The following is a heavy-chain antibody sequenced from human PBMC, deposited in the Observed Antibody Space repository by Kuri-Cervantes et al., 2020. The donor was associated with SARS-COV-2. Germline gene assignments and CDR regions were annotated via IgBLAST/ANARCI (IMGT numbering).Heavy chain of an antibody. CDR1: GFTFSSYW. CDR3: ARGDYYDSSGYYLHYFDY. CDR2: ISYDGSNE. V-gene: IGHV3-30-3*01. D-gene: IGHD3-22*01. J-gene: IGHJ4*02. Sequence: GESLKISCAASGFTFSSYWMHWVRQAPGKGLEWVAVISYDGSNEYYADSVKGRFTISRDNSKNTLYLQMNSLRAEDTAVYYCARGDYYDSSGYYLHYFDYWGQGTLVTVSS.